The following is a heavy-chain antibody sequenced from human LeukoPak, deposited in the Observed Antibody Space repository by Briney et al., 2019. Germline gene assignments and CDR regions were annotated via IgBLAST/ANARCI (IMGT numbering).Heavy chain of an antibody. D-gene: IGHD4-17*01. CDR1: GFTFDDYA. J-gene: IGHJ4*02. CDR3: TKDHSEYDYGDYLDY. Sequence: GRSLRLSCAASGFTFDDYAMHWVRQAPGKGLEWVSGISWNSDSVDYADSVRGRFSISRDNAKKSLYLQMNSLRPEDTALYYCTKDHSEYDYGDYLDYWGQGTLVTVSS. CDR2: ISWNSDSV. V-gene: IGHV3-9*01.